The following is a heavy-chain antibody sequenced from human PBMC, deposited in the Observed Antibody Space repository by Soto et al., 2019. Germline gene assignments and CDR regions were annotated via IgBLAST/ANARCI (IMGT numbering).Heavy chain of an antibody. D-gene: IGHD3-9*01. J-gene: IGHJ2*01. Sequence: QVQLQESGPVLVKPSENLPLTCNVSGVSITPYFWSWIRQHAGKAPEWVGHIYASGRTPYNPSLKSRVTMFVYQTQVSLRLTSVTAADTAVYYCARHFDVDPSLAQYYFELWGRGALFTVSS. CDR2: IYASGRT. CDR3: ARHFDVDPSLAQYYFEL. CDR1: GVSITPYF. V-gene: IGHV4-4*07.